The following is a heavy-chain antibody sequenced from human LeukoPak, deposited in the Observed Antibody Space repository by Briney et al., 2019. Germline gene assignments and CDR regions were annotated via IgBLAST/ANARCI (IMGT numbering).Heavy chain of an antibody. CDR3: ARGTPMGV. V-gene: IGHV4-61*02. CDR2: IYTSGST. D-gene: IGHD1-1*01. CDR1: GGSISSGSYY. J-gene: IGHJ6*03. Sequence: PSETLSLTCTVSGGSISSGSYYWSWIRQPAGKGLEWIGRIYTSGSTNYNPSLKSRVTISVDTSKNQFSLKLNSVTAADTAVYYCARGTPMGVWGKGTTVTVSS.